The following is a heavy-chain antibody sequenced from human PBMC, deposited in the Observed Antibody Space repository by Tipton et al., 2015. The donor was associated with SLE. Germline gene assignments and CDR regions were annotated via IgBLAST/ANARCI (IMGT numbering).Heavy chain of an antibody. Sequence: SLRLSCAASGFTFNNYWMHWVRQVPGKGLVWASRINTDGSGTTYADSVKGRFTISRDNAKNTLYLQMNSLRVEDTAVYYCARDRAAQYYSYYYMDVWGKGTAVTISS. CDR2: INTDGSGT. V-gene: IGHV3-74*01. D-gene: IGHD3-10*01. CDR1: GFTFNNYW. CDR3: ARDRAAQYYSYYYMDV. J-gene: IGHJ6*03.